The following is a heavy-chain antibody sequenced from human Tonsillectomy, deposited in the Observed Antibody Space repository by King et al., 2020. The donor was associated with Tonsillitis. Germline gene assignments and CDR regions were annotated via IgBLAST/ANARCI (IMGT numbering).Heavy chain of an antibody. J-gene: IGHJ6*03. Sequence: VQLVESGGGLVQPGGSLRLSCAGSGFTFSSDAMNWVRQAPGKGLEWVSCISGSGGSTNYAASEKGRFTISRDNSKNTLYLEMNSLRAEDTAVYYCAKPFDSSGYYYYYYMDVWGKGTTVTVSS. V-gene: IGHV3-23*04. CDR3: AKPFDSSGYYYYYYMDV. D-gene: IGHD3-22*01. CDR1: GFTFSSDA. CDR2: ISGSGGST.